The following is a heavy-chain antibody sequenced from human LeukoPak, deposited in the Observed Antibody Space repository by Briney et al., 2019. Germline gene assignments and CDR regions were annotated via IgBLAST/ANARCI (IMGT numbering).Heavy chain of an antibody. J-gene: IGHJ3*02. CDR1: GFTFSSYG. V-gene: IGHV3-30*02. CDR3: AREYCGGDCYSPDAFDI. D-gene: IGHD2-21*01. CDR2: IRYDGSNK. Sequence: PGGSLRLSCAASGFTFSSYGMHWVRQAPGKGLEWVAFIRYDGSNKYYADSVKGRFTISRDNAKNSLYLQMNSLRAEDTAVYYCAREYCGGDCYSPDAFDIWGQGTMVTVSS.